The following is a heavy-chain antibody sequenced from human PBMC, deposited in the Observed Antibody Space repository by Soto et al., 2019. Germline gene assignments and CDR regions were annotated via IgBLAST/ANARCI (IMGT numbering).Heavy chain of an antibody. J-gene: IGHJ5*02. CDR2: INPNGGST. V-gene: IGHV1-46*01. CDR3: AKIPRRSIAAQWFDP. D-gene: IGHD6-6*01. CDR1: ADTFTSYY. Sequence: ASVKVSCKAPADTFTSYYIHWVRQAPGHGLEWMGIINPNGGSTRFAQTFQGRITMTTDTSTSTVYMELRSLRSEDTAVYYCAKIPRRSIAAQWFDPWGQGTLVTVSS.